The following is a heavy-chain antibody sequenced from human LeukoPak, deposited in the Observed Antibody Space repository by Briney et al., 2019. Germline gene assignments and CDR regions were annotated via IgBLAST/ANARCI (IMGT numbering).Heavy chain of an antibody. Sequence: PSETLSLTCTVSGGSISSYYWSWIRQPPGQGLEWTGYIYYSGSTNYNPSLKSRVTISVDTSKNQFSLKLSSVTAADTAVYYCARGYSSGWSDAFDIWGQGTMVTVSS. CDR3: ARGYSSGWSDAFDI. CDR1: GGSISSYY. J-gene: IGHJ3*02. CDR2: IYYSGST. D-gene: IGHD6-19*01. V-gene: IGHV4-59*01.